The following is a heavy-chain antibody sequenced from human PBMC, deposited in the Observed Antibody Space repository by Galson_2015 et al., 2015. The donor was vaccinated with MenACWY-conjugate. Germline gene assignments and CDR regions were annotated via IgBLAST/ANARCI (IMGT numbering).Heavy chain of an antibody. CDR2: ISASGGSR. J-gene: IGHJ4*02. CDR1: GFTFNKFD. CDR3: AKGLAALRGVIITWAFDF. V-gene: IGHV3-23*01. Sequence: SLRLSCAASGFTFNKFDMAWVRQAPGKGLEWVSRISASGGSRFYTDSVKGRFTISRDNSRNTLDLQMNSLAAEDTALYYCAKGLAALRGVIITWAFDFWGQGSLVTVSS. D-gene: IGHD3-10*01.